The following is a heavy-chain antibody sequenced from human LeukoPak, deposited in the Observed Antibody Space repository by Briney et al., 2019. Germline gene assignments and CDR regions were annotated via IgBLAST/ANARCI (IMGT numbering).Heavy chain of an antibody. D-gene: IGHD5-24*01. V-gene: IGHV3-64D*06. CDR1: GLTFSLYS. CDR2: ISTNGGST. J-gene: IGHJ3*02. CDR3: VTEMGIGGFDI. Sequence: GGSLRLSCSASGLTFSLYSMHWVRQAPGKGLEYVSGISTNGGSTYYADSVKGRFTISRDNSKNTLYLQMSTLRAEDTSVYYCVTEMGIGGFDIWGQGTMVTVSS.